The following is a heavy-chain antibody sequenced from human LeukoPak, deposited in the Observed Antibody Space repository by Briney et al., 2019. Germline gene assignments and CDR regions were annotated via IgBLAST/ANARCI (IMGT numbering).Heavy chain of an antibody. CDR1: GFDISDFY. CDR2: VKRSGDT. CDR3: ARVKAGYYYYMDV. V-gene: IGHV3-53*01. D-gene: IGHD3-10*01. Sequence: EAGGSLRLSCAASGFDISDFYMTWIRQAPGKGLEWVSSVKRSGDTNSAESVRGRFTISRDNSKNTLYLQMNSLRAEDTAVYYCARVKAGYYYYMDVWGKGTTVTVSS. J-gene: IGHJ6*03.